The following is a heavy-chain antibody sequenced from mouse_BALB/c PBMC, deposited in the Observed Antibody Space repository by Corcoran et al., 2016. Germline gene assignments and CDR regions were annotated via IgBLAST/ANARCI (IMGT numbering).Heavy chain of an antibody. CDR1: GFNIKDTY. Sequence: EVQLQQSGAELVKPGASVKLSCTASGFNIKDTYMHWVKQRPEQGLEWIGRIDPANGNTKYDPKFQGKATITADTSSNTADRQLSSLTAEDTAVYYWGYGSSIYGGEGTVVTASA. J-gene: IGHJ3*01. V-gene: IGHV14-3*02. D-gene: IGHD1-1*01. CDR2: IDPANGNT. CDR3: GYGSSIY.